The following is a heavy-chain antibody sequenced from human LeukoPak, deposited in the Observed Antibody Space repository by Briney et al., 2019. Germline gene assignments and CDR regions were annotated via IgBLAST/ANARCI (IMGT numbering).Heavy chain of an antibody. CDR1: GGTFNSYA. J-gene: IGHJ6*04. D-gene: IGHD3-10*01. Sequence: SVKVSCKASGGTFNSYAISWVRQAPGQGLEWMGGIIPIFGTANYAQKFQGRVTITADESTSTAYMELSSLRSEDTAVYYCARGVTMVRGVISNNYYYYYGMDVWGKGTTVTVSS. CDR3: ARGVTMVRGVISNNYYYYYGMDV. CDR2: IIPIFGTA. V-gene: IGHV1-69*13.